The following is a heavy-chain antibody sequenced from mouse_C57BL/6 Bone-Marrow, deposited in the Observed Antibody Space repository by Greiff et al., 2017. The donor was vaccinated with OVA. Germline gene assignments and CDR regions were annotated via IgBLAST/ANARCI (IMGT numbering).Heavy chain of an antibody. CDR1: GFTFSDYG. CDR3: ATNGYDYFDY. CDR2: ISSGSSTI. J-gene: IGHJ2*01. D-gene: IGHD2-3*01. Sequence: EVKLMESGGGLVKPGGSLKLSCAASGFTFSDYGMHWVRQAPEKGLEWVAYISSGSSTIYYADTVKGRFTISRDNAKNTLFLQMTSLRSEDTAMYYCATNGYDYFDYWGQGTTLTVSS. V-gene: IGHV5-17*01.